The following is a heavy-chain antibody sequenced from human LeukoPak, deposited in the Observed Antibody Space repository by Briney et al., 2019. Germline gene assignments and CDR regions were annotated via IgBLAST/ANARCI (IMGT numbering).Heavy chain of an antibody. Sequence: ASVKVSCKASGYTFTSYGISWVRQAPGQGLEWMGWISAYNGNTNYAQKFQGRVTMTRDTSTSTVYMELSSLRSEDTAVYYCASNLRELVRFSYYYYGMDVWGKGTTVTVSS. CDR2: ISAYNGNT. CDR1: GYTFTSYG. CDR3: ASNLRELVRFSYYYYGMDV. J-gene: IGHJ6*04. V-gene: IGHV1-18*04. D-gene: IGHD6-13*01.